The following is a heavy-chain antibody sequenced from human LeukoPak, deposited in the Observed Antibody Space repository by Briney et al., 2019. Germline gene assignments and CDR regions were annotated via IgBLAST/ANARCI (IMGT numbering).Heavy chain of an antibody. CDR1: GFTFSSYW. CDR2: INSDGSST. J-gene: IGHJ4*02. Sequence: AGGSLRLSCAASGFTFSSYWMHWVRQAPGKGLVWVSRINSDGSSTSYADSVKGRFTISRDNAKNSLYLQMNSLRGEDTALYYCAKDFGIVGATGPFDYWGQGNLVTVSS. CDR3: AKDFGIVGATGPFDY. V-gene: IGHV3-74*01. D-gene: IGHD1-26*01.